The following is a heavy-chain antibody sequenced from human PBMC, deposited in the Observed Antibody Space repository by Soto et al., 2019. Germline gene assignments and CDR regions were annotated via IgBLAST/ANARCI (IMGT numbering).Heavy chain of an antibody. CDR3: AKYRRTAAEGFTLDY. Sequence: PSATLSLTCTVSGDSINNYYWSWIRRPPGKRLEWIGYIYYTGSTTYNPSLESRVTMSVHTSKNQFFLKLSSVNAADTAVYYCAKYRRTAAEGFTLDYWGRGTLVTVSS. J-gene: IGHJ4*02. CDR1: GDSINNYY. CDR2: IYYTGST. D-gene: IGHD6-13*01. V-gene: IGHV4-59*01.